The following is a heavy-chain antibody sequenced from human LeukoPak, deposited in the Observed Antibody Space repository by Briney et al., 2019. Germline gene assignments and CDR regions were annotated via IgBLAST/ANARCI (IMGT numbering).Heavy chain of an antibody. D-gene: IGHD1-26*01. CDR1: GFTFSSYS. Sequence: KPGGSLRLSCAASGFTFSSYSMNWVRQAPGKGLEWVSSISSSSSYIYYADSVKGRFTISRDNAKNSLYLQMNSLRAEDTAVYYCARSGSLLPYNWFDPWGQGTLVTVSS. J-gene: IGHJ5*02. V-gene: IGHV3-21*01. CDR3: ARSGSLLPYNWFDP. CDR2: ISSSSSYI.